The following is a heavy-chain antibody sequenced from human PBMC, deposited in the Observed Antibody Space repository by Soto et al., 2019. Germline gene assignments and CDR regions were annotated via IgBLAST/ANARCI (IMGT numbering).Heavy chain of an antibody. CDR1: GFTFSIYA. Sequence: EVQLVESGGGLVQPGRSLRLSCAASGFTFSIYAMGWVRQAPGKGLEWVSVISDSGGATFYTDSVRGRFTISRDNSKNTLYLQMNRLRAEDTAVYYCVKGPSSGWFFFDYWGQGVLVTVSS. CDR2: ISDSGGAT. D-gene: IGHD6-19*01. CDR3: VKGPSSGWFFFDY. V-gene: IGHV3-23*04. J-gene: IGHJ4*02.